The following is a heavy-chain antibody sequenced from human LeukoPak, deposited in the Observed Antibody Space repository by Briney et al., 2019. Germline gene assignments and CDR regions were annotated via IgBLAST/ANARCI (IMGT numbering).Heavy chain of an antibody. CDR1: GFTFSSYA. V-gene: IGHV3-23*01. D-gene: IGHD2-15*01. CDR2: ISGSGGST. Sequence: GGSLRLSCAASGFTFSSYAMSWVRQAPGKGLEWVSAISGSGGSTYYADSVKGRFTISRDNSKNTLYLQMNSLRAEDTAVYYCANGILRGCSGGSCYFDYWGQGTLVTVSS. CDR3: ANGILRGCSGGSCYFDY. J-gene: IGHJ4*02.